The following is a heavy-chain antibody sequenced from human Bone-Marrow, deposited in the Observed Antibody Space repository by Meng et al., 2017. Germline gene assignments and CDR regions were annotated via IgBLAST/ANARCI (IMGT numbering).Heavy chain of an antibody. CDR2: INPNSGGT. V-gene: IGHV1-2*06. D-gene: IGHD3-10*01. CDR3: AGALLWFGELSSYYYYYYGMDV. J-gene: IGHJ6*02. Sequence: ASVKVSCKASGYTFTSYYMHWVRQAPGQGLEWMGRINPNSGGTNYAQKFQGRVTMTRDTSISTAYMELSRLRSDDTAVYYCAGALLWFGELSSYYYYYYGMDVWGQGTTVTVSS. CDR1: GYTFTSYY.